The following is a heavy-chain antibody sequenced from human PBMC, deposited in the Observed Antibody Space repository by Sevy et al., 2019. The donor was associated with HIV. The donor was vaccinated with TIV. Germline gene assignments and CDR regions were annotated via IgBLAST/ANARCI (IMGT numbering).Heavy chain of an antibody. D-gene: IGHD6-13*01. CDR2: LNGGGSDI. V-gene: IGHV3-74*01. CDR3: ARGISWYDRYFQH. CDR1: GFTFSNYY. Sequence: GGSLRLSCAASGFTFSNYYMNWVRQGPGEGLVWVARLNGGGSDISYADSVRGRFTISRDNTKNTLYLQMSSLRAEDTAVYYCARGISWYDRYFQHWGQGTLVTVSS. J-gene: IGHJ1*01.